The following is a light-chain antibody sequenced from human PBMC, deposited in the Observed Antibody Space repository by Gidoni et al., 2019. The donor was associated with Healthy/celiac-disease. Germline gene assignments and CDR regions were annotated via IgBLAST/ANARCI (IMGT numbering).Light chain of an antibody. J-gene: IGKJ5*01. Sequence: DIQMTQSPSSLSASVGDRVTITCRASQSISSYLSWYQQKPGKAPKLLIYAASSLQSGVPSRFSGSGSGTDFTLTISSLQAEDVATYYCQQSNSTPPITFGQGTRLEIK. V-gene: IGKV1-39*01. CDR3: QQSNSTPPIT. CDR2: AAS. CDR1: QSISSY.